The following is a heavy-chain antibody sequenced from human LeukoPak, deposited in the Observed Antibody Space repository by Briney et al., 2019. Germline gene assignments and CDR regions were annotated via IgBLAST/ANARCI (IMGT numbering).Heavy chain of an antibody. J-gene: IGHJ4*02. Sequence: GGSLRLSCAVSGFTFSGFWMSWSRQAPGKGLEWVASINSDGSEGYYADVVKGRFTISRDNVKNSLYLQINSLRAEDTAVYYCARDMDSSSHYFDYWGQGALVTVSS. D-gene: IGHD6-6*01. CDR2: INSDGSEG. CDR3: ARDMDSSSHYFDY. CDR1: GFTFSGFW. V-gene: IGHV3-7*03.